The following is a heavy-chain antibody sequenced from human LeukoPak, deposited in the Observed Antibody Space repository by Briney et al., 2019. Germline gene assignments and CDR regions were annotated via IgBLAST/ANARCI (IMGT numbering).Heavy chain of an antibody. CDR1: GFTFSSYG. V-gene: IGHV3-30*18. J-gene: IGHJ6*02. CDR3: AKSRLPPFEWDGTTDV. Sequence: GGSLRLSCAVSGFTFSSYGMHWVRQAPGKGLEWVAVISNDGSKKYYADSVKGRFTISRYNSKNTLYLQMNSPTAEDTAVYYCAKSRLPPFEWDGTTDVWGQGTTVTVSS. CDR2: ISNDGSKK. D-gene: IGHD1-26*01.